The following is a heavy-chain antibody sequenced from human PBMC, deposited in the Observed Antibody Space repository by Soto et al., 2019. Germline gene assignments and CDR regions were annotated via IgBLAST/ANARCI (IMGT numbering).Heavy chain of an antibody. CDR2: IIPIFGTA. V-gene: IGHV1-69*12. J-gene: IGHJ6*02. Sequence: QVQLVQSGAEVKKPGSSVKVSCKASGGTFSSYAISWVRQAPGQGLEWMGGIIPIFGTADYAQKFQGRVAINADESTSTAYMELSSLRSEDTAVYYCARHVPAAGYYYGMDVWGQGTTVTVSS. D-gene: IGHD2-2*01. CDR1: GGTFSSYA. CDR3: ARHVPAAGYYYGMDV.